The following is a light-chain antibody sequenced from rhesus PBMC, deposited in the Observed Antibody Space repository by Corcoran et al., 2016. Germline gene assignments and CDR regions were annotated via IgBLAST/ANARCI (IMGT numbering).Light chain of an antibody. CDR2: DAS. CDR3: QQSNSNPLT. Sequence: DIQLTQSPSSLSASVGDRVTITWRASQGIRSFLAWYQQKPGKAPKLLLYDASNLQSGVPSRFSGSGSVTAFTLTISSLQPEDFATYYCQQSNSNPLTFGGGTKVEIK. J-gene: IGKJ4*01. CDR1: QGIRSF. V-gene: IGKV1-25*02.